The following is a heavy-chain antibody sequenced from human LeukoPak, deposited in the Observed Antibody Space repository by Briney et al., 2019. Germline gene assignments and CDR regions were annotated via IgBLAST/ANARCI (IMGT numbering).Heavy chain of an antibody. V-gene: IGHV3-30*02. Sequence: GGSLRLSCAASGFTFSSYGMHWVRQAPGKGLEWVAFIRYDGSNKYYADSVKGRFTISRDNSKNTLYLQMNSLRAEDTAVYYCARDREQQLGDHDAFDIWGQGTMVTVSS. D-gene: IGHD6-13*01. CDR2: IRYDGSNK. CDR3: ARDREQQLGDHDAFDI. CDR1: GFTFSSYG. J-gene: IGHJ3*02.